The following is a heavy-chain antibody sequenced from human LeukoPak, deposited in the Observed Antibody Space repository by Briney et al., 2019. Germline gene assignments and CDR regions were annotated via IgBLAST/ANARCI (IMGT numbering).Heavy chain of an antibody. CDR1: GFTFSSYG. D-gene: IGHD3-16*02. Sequence: PGGTLRLSCAASGFTFSSYGMSWVRQAPGKGLEWVSAISGSGGGTYYADSVKGWFTISRDNSKNTLYLQMNSLRAEDTAVYYCAKDTFMITFGGVIVESFDYWGQGTLVTVSS. CDR3: AKDTFMITFGGVIVESFDY. J-gene: IGHJ4*02. CDR2: ISGSGGGT. V-gene: IGHV3-23*01.